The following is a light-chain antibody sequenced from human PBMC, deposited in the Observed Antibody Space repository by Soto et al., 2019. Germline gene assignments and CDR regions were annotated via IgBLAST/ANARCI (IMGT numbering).Light chain of an antibody. CDR2: EVS. V-gene: IGLV2-8*01. CDR1: SSDVGAYNY. CDR3: TSYAGTYSFFYV. J-gene: IGLJ1*01. Sequence: QSVLTQPPCASGSPGQSVTISCAGTSSDVGAYNYVSWYQQLPGKAPKLIIYEVSKRPSGVPDRFSGSKSGNTASLTVSGLQAEDEADYYCTSYAGTYSFFYVFGTGTKVTVL.